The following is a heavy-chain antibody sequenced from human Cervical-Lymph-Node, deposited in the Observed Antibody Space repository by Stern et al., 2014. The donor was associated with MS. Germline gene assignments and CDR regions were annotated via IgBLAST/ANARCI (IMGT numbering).Heavy chain of an antibody. V-gene: IGHV4-34*01. Sequence: VQLQQWGAGLLKPSETLSLTCAVYGGSFSGYYWSWIRQPPGKGLEWIGEINHSGSPNYNPSLKSRVTISVDTSKNQFSLKLSSVTAADTAVYYCARRNRDYFDYWGQGTLVTVSS. CDR1: GGSFSGYY. CDR3: ARRNRDYFDY. D-gene: IGHD4-11*01. J-gene: IGHJ4*02. CDR2: INHSGSP.